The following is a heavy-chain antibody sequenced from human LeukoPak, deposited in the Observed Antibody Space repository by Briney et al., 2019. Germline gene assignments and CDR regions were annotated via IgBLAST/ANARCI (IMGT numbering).Heavy chain of an antibody. Sequence: SETLSLTCTVSGGSITSYYWSWIRQPAGKGLEWIGRIHTSGSTNYNPSLKSRVTMSEDTSKNQFSLKLSSVTAADTAVYYCARDTYYYDSSGYNYFDYWGQGTLVTVSS. CDR3: ARDTYYYDSSGYNYFDY. D-gene: IGHD3-22*01. J-gene: IGHJ4*02. V-gene: IGHV4-4*07. CDR2: IHTSGST. CDR1: GGSITSYY.